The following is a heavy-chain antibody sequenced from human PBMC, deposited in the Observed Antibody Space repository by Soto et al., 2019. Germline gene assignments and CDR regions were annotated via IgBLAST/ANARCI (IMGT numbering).Heavy chain of an antibody. D-gene: IGHD6-13*01. J-gene: IGHJ1*01. V-gene: IGHV5-51*01. CDR2: IYPGDSDT. Sequence: HGESLKISCRTSGYRFTTNWIGWVRQMPGKGLEWMGVIYPGDSDTRYSPSFQGQVAISAGKSINTAYLQWSSLKASDTAMYYCARHSGVAEDGTDWGQGTLVTVSS. CDR1: GYRFTTNW. CDR3: ARHSGVAEDGTD.